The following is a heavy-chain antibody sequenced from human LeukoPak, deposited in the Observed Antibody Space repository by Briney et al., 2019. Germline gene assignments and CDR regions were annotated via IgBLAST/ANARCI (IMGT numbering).Heavy chain of an antibody. CDR2: IFQSGTT. D-gene: IGHD3-10*01. Sequence: SETLSLTCAVSGHSINSGYFWGWIRQPPGRGLEWIGSIFQSGTTYYNPSLKSRVTISLDTSKNHFALSLTSVTAADTAVYFCARAEGGLRFMGRGVTITSPDYWGQGTLVTVSS. CDR1: GHSINSGYF. J-gene: IGHJ4*02. V-gene: IGHV4-38-2*01. CDR3: ARAEGGLRFMGRGVTITSPDY.